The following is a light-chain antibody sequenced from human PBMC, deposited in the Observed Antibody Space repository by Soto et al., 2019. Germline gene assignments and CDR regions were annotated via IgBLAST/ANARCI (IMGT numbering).Light chain of an antibody. CDR3: QQYGRSATFT. CDR2: GAT. J-gene: IGKJ3*01. CDR1: QSVSGNY. V-gene: IGKV3-20*01. Sequence: EIVLTQSPGTLSLSPGERATLSCRASQSVSGNYFAWYQQKLGQAPRLLIYGATSRATGIPDRFSGSVSGTDVTLTISRLEPEDFAVYYCQQYGRSATFTFGPGTKVDIK.